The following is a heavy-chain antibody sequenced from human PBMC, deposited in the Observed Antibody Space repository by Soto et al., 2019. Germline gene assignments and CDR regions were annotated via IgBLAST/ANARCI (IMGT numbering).Heavy chain of an antibody. D-gene: IGHD3-22*01. CDR1: GGTFSSYA. Sequence: QVQLVQSGAEVKKPGSSVKVSCKASGGTFSSYAISWVRQSPGQGLEWMGGIIPIFGTANYAQKFQGRVTSNADESTSTAYVELSSLRSEDTAVYYCARGSPMIVGEAYAFDIWGQGTMVTVSS. CDR3: ARGSPMIVGEAYAFDI. CDR2: IIPIFGTA. J-gene: IGHJ3*02. V-gene: IGHV1-69*12.